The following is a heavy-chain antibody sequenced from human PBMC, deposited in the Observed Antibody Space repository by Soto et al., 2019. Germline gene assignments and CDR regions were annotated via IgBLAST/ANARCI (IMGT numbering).Heavy chain of an antibody. J-gene: IGHJ6*02. CDR2: TYYRSKWYN. Sequence: SQTLSLTCAISGDSVSSNSAAWNWIRQSPSRGLEWLGRTYYRSKWYNDYAVSVKSRITINPDTSKNQFPLQLNSVTPEDTAVYYCARDSGVAVAGTGDYYYYGMDVWGQGTTVTVSS. D-gene: IGHD6-19*01. CDR1: GDSVSSNSAA. V-gene: IGHV6-1*01. CDR3: ARDSGVAVAGTGDYYYYGMDV.